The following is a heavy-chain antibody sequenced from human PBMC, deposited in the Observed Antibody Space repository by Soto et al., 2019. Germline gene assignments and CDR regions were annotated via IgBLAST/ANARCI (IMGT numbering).Heavy chain of an antibody. D-gene: IGHD2-8*01. J-gene: IGHJ6*02. CDR3: ARDNDRPQLGGNYYYILDV. V-gene: IGHV1-69*05. CDR2: IMPVFRTP. CDR1: GGTFRTAA. Sequence: QVHLEQSGAEVKKPGSSVKVSCKASGGTFRTAAVSWVRQAPGQGLEWLGGIMPVFRTPDYAQKFQGRVTXPXDXSTSTAYMELSGLRSDDTAVYYCARDNDRPQLGGNYYYILDVWGQGTTITVSS.